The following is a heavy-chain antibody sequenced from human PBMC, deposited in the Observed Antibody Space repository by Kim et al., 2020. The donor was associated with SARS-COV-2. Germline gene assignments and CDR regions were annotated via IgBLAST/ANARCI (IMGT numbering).Heavy chain of an antibody. J-gene: IGHJ4*02. V-gene: IGHV3-30*18. CDR2: ISYDGSNK. CDR1: GLTFSSYG. CDR3: VKSVDADGQSFDY. Sequence: GGSLRLSCAASGLTFSSYGMHWVRQAPGQGLEWVAIISYDGSNKYNADSVKGRFTATRDNSKNTLYLQMKSLRAEDTAVYYCVKSVDADGQSFDYWGEGTLVTVSS. D-gene: IGHD2-15*01.